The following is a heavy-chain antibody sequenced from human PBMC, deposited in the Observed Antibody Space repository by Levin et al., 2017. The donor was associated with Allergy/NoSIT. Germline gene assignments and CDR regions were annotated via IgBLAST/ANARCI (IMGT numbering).Heavy chain of an antibody. CDR3: ARGDSSWYLYYYYYMDV. Sequence: GGSLRLSCAASGFTFSSYSMNWVRQAPGKGLEWVSSISSSSSYIYYADSVKGRFTISRDNAKNSLYLQMNSLRAEDTAVYYCARGDSSWYLYYYYYMDVWGKGTTVTVSS. CDR1: GFTFSSYS. CDR2: ISSSSSYI. J-gene: IGHJ6*03. D-gene: IGHD6-13*01. V-gene: IGHV3-21*01.